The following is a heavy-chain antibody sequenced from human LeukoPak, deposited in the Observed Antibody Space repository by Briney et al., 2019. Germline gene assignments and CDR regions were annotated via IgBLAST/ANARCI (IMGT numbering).Heavy chain of an antibody. V-gene: IGHV1-2*02. CDR3: ARDLRTMVRGSMDGY. J-gene: IGHJ4*02. Sequence: GASVKVSCKASGYTFTGYYMHWVRQAPGQGLEWMGWINPNSGGTNYAQKFQGRVTMTRDTSISTAYMELSRLRSDDTAVYYCARDLRTMVRGSMDGYWGQGTLVTVSS. CDR1: GYTFTGYY. CDR2: INPNSGGT. D-gene: IGHD3-10*01.